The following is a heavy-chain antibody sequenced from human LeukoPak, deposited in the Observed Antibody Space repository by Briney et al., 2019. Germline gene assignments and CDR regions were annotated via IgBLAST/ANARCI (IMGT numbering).Heavy chain of an antibody. V-gene: IGHV3-7*01. CDR2: IKQDGSEK. D-gene: IGHD2-21*02. CDR3: ARRSVTAISSYFDY. J-gene: IGHJ4*02. CDR1: GFTFSSYW. Sequence: PGGSLRLSCAASGFTFSSYWMSWVRQAPGKGPEWVANIKQDGSEKYYVDSVKGRFTISRDNAKNSLYLQMNSLRAEDTAVYYCARRSVTAISSYFDYWGQGTLVTVSS.